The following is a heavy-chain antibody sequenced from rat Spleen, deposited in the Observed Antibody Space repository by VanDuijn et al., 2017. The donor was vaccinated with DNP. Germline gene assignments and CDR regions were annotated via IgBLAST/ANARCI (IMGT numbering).Heavy chain of an antibody. CDR1: GFTFYVYW. V-gene: IGHV4-2*01. D-gene: IGHD2-6*01. J-gene: IGHJ4*01. CDR3: ARTAYYAMDA. Sequence: EVKLVESGGGLVQPGRSLKLSCAASGFTFYVYWMGWVRQAPGRGLEWIGEINKDSSIINYAPSLKDKFTISRDNAQNTLYLQMSKLGSEDTAIYYCARTAYYAMDAWGQGTSVTVSS. CDR2: INKDSSII.